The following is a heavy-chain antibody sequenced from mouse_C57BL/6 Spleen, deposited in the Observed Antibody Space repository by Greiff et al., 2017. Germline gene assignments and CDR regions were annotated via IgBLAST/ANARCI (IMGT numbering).Heavy chain of an antibody. V-gene: IGHV1-80*01. J-gene: IGHJ4*01. Sequence: VQLQQSGAELVKPGASVKISCKASGYAFSSYWMNWVKQRPGKGLEWIGQIYPGDGDTNYNGKFKGKATLTADKSSSTAYMQLSSLTSEDSVVYFCARGGTTVVATDAMDYWGQGTSVTVSS. CDR1: GYAFSSYW. CDR2: IYPGDGDT. D-gene: IGHD1-1*01. CDR3: ARGGTTVVATDAMDY.